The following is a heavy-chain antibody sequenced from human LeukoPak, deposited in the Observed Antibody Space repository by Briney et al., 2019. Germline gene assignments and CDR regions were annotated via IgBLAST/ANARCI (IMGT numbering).Heavy chain of an antibody. CDR2: IYPRDSDT. Sequence: GESLKISCKGSGCSSTTYWIGWVRQMPGKGLEWMGIIYPRDSDTRYSPSSQGQVTISADKSISTAYLQWSSLKASDTATYYCARRTYCGSYCYSLDYWGQGTLVTVSS. CDR3: ARRTYCGSYCYSLDY. CDR1: GCSSTTYW. J-gene: IGHJ4*02. D-gene: IGHD2-21*02. V-gene: IGHV5-51*01.